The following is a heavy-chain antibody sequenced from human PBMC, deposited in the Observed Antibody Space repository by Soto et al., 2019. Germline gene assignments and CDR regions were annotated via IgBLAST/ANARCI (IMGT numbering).Heavy chain of an antibody. CDR1: GFTFSSYS. V-gene: IGHV3-21*01. D-gene: IGHD5-12*01. CDR3: ARDGGYSGYDC. CDR2: ISTSSNYI. Sequence: EVQLVESGGGLVKPGGSLRLSCAASGFTFSSYSMNWVRQAPGKGLEWVSSISTSSNYIYYADSVKGRFTLSSNNAKNSLYLKMNSLRAEDNDVYYWARDGGYSGYDCWGQGTLVTVSS. J-gene: IGHJ4*02.